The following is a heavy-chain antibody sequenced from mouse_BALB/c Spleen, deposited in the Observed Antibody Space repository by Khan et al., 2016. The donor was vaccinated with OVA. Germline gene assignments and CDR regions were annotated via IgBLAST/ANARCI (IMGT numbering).Heavy chain of an antibody. Sequence: QVQLQQSGAELVRPGVSVKISCKGSGYTFTDFTMHWVKQSHAMSLEWIGVISTYYGDATYNQKFKDKATMTVDKSSSTAYMELARLTSEDSAIYYFTGGGGGNRFAYWGQGTLVTVSA. V-gene: IGHV1S137*01. CDR1: GYTFTDFT. CDR2: ISTYYGDA. CDR3: TGGGGGNRFAY. J-gene: IGHJ3*01.